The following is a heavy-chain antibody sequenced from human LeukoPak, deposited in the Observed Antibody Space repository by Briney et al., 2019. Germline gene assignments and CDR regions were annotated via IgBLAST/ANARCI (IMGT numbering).Heavy chain of an antibody. CDR3: ARDYVDDIPMIKDY. D-gene: IGHD2-8*01. CDR2: INLSGGST. V-gene: IGHV1-46*01. J-gene: IGHJ4*02. CDR1: GYTFTSYH. Sequence: ASVKVSCKASGYTFTSYHMHWVRQAPGQGLEWMGKINLSGGSTTYAQKFQGRVTMTRDTSTSTVYMELSSLRSEDTAVYYCARDYVDDIPMIKDYGGQGTLVTVSS.